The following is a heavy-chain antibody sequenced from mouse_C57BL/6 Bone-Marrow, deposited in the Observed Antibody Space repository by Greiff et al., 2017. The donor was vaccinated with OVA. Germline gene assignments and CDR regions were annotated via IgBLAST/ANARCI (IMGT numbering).Heavy chain of an antibody. Sequence: EVKVVESGGGLVKPGGSLKLSCAASGFTFSDYGMHWVRQAPEKGLEWVAYISSGSSTIYYADTVKGRFTISRDNAKNTLFLQMTSLRSEDTAMYYCARSRNYVYWYFDVWGTGTTVTVSS. J-gene: IGHJ1*03. CDR1: GFTFSDYG. CDR2: ISSGSSTI. D-gene: IGHD2-1*01. CDR3: ARSRNYVYWYFDV. V-gene: IGHV5-17*01.